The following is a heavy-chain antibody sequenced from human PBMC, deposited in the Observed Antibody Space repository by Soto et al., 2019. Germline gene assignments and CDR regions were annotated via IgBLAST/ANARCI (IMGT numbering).Heavy chain of an antibody. Sequence: EVQLLESGGGLVQPGGSLRLSCAASGFTFSSYAMSWVRQAPGKGLEWVATISGDGGSSYYADSVKGRFTICRDDSKNTVHLQMNSLRAEDTTVYSCARDLWFGELSPEKYLGQGTLVTVSS. J-gene: IGHJ1*01. CDR2: ISGDGGSS. D-gene: IGHD3-10*01. CDR1: GFTFSSYA. CDR3: ARDLWFGELSPEKY. V-gene: IGHV3-23*01.